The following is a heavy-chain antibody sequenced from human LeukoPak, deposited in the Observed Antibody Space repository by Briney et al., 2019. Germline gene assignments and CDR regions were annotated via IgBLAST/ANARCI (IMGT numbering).Heavy chain of an antibody. V-gene: IGHV3-43*01. D-gene: IGHD6-13*01. Sequence: GGSLRLSCATPGFAFDDHTMHWVRQLPGKGLEWVSLISWEGSTTYYADSVKDRFTISRDTNKNSLFLQMNSLRPEDSALYYCAKARSSSWSYLESWGQGTLVTVSS. CDR3: AKARSSSWSYLES. CDR1: GFAFDDHT. CDR2: ISWEGSTT. J-gene: IGHJ4*02.